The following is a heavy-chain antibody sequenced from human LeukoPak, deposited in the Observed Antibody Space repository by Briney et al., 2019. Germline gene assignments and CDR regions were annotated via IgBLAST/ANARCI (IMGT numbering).Heavy chain of an antibody. Sequence: GGSLRLSFEASGFNFHNFAMRWVRQAPGKGLEWVAVISNDERNKYYTDSVKGRFTISRDNSKNTLYLQMNSLRAEDTAVYYCAKDYFKMVRGVLDYWGQGTLVTVSS. CDR2: ISNDERNK. CDR3: AKDYFKMVRGVLDY. J-gene: IGHJ4*02. V-gene: IGHV3-30*04. CDR1: GFNFHNFA. D-gene: IGHD3-10*01.